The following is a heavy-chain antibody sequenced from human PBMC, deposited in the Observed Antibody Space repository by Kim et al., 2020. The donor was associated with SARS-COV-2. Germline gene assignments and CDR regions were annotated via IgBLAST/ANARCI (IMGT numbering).Heavy chain of an antibody. J-gene: IGHJ6*02. Sequence: SETLSLTCTVSGGSISSYYWSWIRQPPGKGLEWIGYIYYSGSTNYNPSLKSRVTISVDTSKNQFSLKLSSVTAADTAVYYCARDRGYSYGYSKNYYYYGMDVWGQGTTVTVSS. CDR2: IYYSGST. CDR3: ARDRGYSYGYSKNYYYYGMDV. V-gene: IGHV4-59*13. CDR1: GGSISSYY. D-gene: IGHD5-18*01.